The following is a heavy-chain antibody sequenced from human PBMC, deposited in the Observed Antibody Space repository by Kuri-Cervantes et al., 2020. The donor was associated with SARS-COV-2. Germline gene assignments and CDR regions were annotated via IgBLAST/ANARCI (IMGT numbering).Heavy chain of an antibody. D-gene: IGHD2-15*01. J-gene: IGHJ5*02. Sequence: GESLKISCEASGFNFNDGYMGWIREAPGKGLKGVSYISNNSGYRNYDVSVKGRFTISRDNAKNSLFLEMSSLGAEDTTVYYCVRRRCTATTCPLDAWGQGTLVTVSS. V-gene: IGHV3-11*03. CDR1: GFNFNDGY. CDR3: VRRRCTATTCPLDA. CDR2: ISNNSGYR.